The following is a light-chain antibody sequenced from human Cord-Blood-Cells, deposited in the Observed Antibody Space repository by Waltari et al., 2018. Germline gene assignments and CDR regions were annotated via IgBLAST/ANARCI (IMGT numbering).Light chain of an antibody. CDR3: QQYNSYSYT. Sequence: DIQMTQSPSTLSASVGDRVTITCRASQSISSWLAWYQQKPGKSPKLLIYDASRLESVVPSRFSGSGSGTEFTLTISSLQPDDFATYYCQQYNSYSYTFGQGTKLEIK. V-gene: IGKV1-5*01. J-gene: IGKJ2*01. CDR2: DAS. CDR1: QSISSW.